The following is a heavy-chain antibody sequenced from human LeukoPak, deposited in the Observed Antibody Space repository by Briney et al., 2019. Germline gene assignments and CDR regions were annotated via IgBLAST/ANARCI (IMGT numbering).Heavy chain of an antibody. CDR1: GFTFSTYA. CDR2: ISGSGGST. CDR3: AKGPLTEVAGTTWDY. D-gene: IGHD6-19*01. Sequence: GGSLRLSCAASGFTFSTYAMSWVRQAPGEGLEWVSTISGSGGSTYYADSVKGRFTISRDNSKNTLYLQMNSLRAEDTAVYYCAKGPLTEVAGTTWDYWGQGTLVTVSS. V-gene: IGHV3-23*01. J-gene: IGHJ4*02.